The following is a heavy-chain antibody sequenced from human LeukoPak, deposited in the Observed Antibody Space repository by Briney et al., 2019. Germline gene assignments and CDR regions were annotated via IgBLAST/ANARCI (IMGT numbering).Heavy chain of an antibody. J-gene: IGHJ5*02. CDR1: GFTFSSYA. CDR3: AKDPHSSSWYGRLRWFDP. CDR2: ISGSGGST. V-gene: IGHV3-23*01. D-gene: IGHD6-13*01. Sequence: GGSLRLSCAASGFTFSSYAMSWVRQAPGKGLEWVSAISGSGGSTYYADSVKGRFTISRDNSKNPLYLQMNSLRAEDTAVYYCAKDPHSSSWYGRLRWFDPWGQGTLVTVSS.